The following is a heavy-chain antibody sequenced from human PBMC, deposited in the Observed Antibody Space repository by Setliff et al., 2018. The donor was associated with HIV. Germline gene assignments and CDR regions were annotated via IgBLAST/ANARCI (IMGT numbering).Heavy chain of an antibody. CDR2: IDPSGDLT. CDR3: AKVDNGHCDSTSCRDFDY. CDR1: GLTLSIYS. V-gene: IGHV3-23*01. J-gene: IGHJ4*02. Sequence: GGSLRLSCAASGLTLSIYSMSWFRQAPGKGLDWVSAIDPSGDLTYYADSVKGRFTISRDNSKNVLSLQMNSLRAEDTAVYYCAKVDNGHCDSTSCRDFDYWGRGTLVTVSS. D-gene: IGHD2-2*03.